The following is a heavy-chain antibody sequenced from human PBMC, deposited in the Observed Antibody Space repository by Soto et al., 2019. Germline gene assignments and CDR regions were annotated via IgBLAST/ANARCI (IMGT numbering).Heavy chain of an antibody. D-gene: IGHD3-3*01. CDR2: IYSGGNT. J-gene: IGHJ4*02. CDR1: GFTISNNY. CDR3: AKSRFGVVIIPPYFDY. V-gene: IGHV3-53*01. Sequence: EVQLVESGGGLIQPGGSLRLSCAASGFTISNNYMSWVRQAPGKGLEWVSVIYSGGNTYYADSVKGRFIITRDNSKNTLYLQMNSLRAEDTAVYYCAKSRFGVVIIPPYFDYWGQGTLVTVSS.